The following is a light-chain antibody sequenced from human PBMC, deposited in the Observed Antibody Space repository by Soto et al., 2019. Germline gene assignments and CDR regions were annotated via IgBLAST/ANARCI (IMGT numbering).Light chain of an antibody. V-gene: IGKV3-20*01. J-gene: IGKJ1*01. Sequence: EIVLPRPPAPLLLSQGQRAPPPSRPSQSISSSFLAWYQQKPGQAPRLIILGASTRATGIPDRFSGSGSGTDFTPTISRLEPEDFALYYCQQYGGSPRTFGQGTKVDIK. CDR2: GAS. CDR1: QSISSSF. CDR3: QQYGGSPRT.